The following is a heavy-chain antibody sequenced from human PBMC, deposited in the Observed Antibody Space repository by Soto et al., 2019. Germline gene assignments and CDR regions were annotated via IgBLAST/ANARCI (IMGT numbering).Heavy chain of an antibody. CDR3: APLTVSLSGPYGIHV. J-gene: IGHJ6*02. D-gene: IGHD2-15*01. V-gene: IGHV4-39*01. CDR1: GYSVSSSDYY. CDR2: MFYSGLT. Sequence: SETLSLTCSVSGYSVSSSDYYWAWIRQPPGKGLEWIGSMFYSGLTYYNPSLKSRVTLSVDTSKNHFSVRLNSVTAADTAVYYCAPLTVSLSGPYGIHVWGQGTTV.